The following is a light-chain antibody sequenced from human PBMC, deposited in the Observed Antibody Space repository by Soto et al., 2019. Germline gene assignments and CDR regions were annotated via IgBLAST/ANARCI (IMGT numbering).Light chain of an antibody. CDR1: QSISGTF. V-gene: IGKV3-20*01. J-gene: IGKJ1*01. Sequence: EIVLTQSPGTLSLSPGERATLSCRASQSISGTFLAWYQHKPGQAPRVLIYGATRRATGIPDRFSGRGSGTDFTLTISRLEPEDFALYYCHQYDSGWTFGQGTKVEMK. CDR3: HQYDSGWT. CDR2: GAT.